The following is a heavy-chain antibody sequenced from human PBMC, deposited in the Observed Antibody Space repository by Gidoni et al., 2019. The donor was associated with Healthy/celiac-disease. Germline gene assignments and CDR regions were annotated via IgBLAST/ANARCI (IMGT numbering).Heavy chain of an antibody. CDR2: IIPIFGTA. V-gene: IGHV1-69*06. Sequence: QVQLVQSGAEVKKPGSPVKVSCKASGGTFRSYAISWVRQAAGQGLEWMGGIIPIFGTANYAQKFQGRVTITADKSTSTAYMELSSLRSEDTAVYYCAGSSQRNYYGAPDLWGQGTLVTVSS. D-gene: IGHD6-13*01. CDR3: AGSSQRNYYGAPDL. J-gene: IGHJ4*02. CDR1: GGTFRSYA.